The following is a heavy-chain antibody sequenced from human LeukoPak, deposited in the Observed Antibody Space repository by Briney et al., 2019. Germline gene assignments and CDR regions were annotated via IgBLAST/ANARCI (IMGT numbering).Heavy chain of an antibody. J-gene: IGHJ3*02. D-gene: IGHD2-21*02. CDR3: ARLPGCSGADCFRAFDI. Sequence: SETLTLTCTVSDDSISSYYWIWIRQPPGKGLEWIGYIHHSGSANYNPSLRSRITMSVDTSKNHFSLSLTSVTAADTAVYYCARLPGCSGADCFRAFDIWGQGTMVTVSS. V-gene: IGHV4-59*08. CDR2: IHHSGSA. CDR1: DDSISSYY.